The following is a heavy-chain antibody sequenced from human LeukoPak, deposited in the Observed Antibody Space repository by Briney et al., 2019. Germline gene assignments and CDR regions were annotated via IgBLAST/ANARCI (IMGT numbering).Heavy chain of an antibody. Sequence: PSETLSLTCNVSGGSLSSHYCSWIRQAPGKGLEWIGFIFSGGSTNYNPSLKSRVSISMDTSQNRFSLKLTSVTAADTAVYYCARGRGPLRVEFGDWGQGALVTVSS. D-gene: IGHD3-16*01. CDR3: ARGRGPLRVEFGD. J-gene: IGHJ4*02. V-gene: IGHV4-4*09. CDR1: GGSLSSHY. CDR2: IFSGGST.